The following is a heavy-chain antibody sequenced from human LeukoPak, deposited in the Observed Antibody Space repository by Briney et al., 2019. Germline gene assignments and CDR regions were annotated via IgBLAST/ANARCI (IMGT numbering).Heavy chain of an antibody. CDR1: GFTFDDYG. J-gene: IGHJ4*02. Sequence: PGGSLRLSCAASGFTFDDYGMSWVRQAPGKGLEWVSGINWNGGSTGYADSVKGRFTISRDNAKSSLYLQMNSLRAEDTALYYCARDDRADYYGSGGLDYWGQGTLVTVSS. D-gene: IGHD3-10*01. CDR2: INWNGGST. V-gene: IGHV3-20*04. CDR3: ARDDRADYYGSGGLDY.